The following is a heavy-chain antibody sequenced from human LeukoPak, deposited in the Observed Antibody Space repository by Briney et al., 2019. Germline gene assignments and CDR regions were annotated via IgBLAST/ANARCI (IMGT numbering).Heavy chain of an antibody. V-gene: IGHV3-7*05. J-gene: IGHJ4*02. Sequence: GGSLRLSCAASGFTFSSYWMSWVRQAPGKGLEWVANINQDGSEKYYVDSVKGRFTISRDNSKNTLDLQMSSLRVEDTAVYYCAKAADWLAADYIDYWGQGTLVTVSS. CDR3: AKAADWLAADYIDY. CDR1: GFTFSSYW. CDR2: INQDGSEK. D-gene: IGHD3-9*01.